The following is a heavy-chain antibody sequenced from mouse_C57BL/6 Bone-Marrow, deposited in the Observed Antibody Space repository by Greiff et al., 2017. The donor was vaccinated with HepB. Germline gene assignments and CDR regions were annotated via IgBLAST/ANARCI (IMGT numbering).Heavy chain of an antibody. D-gene: IGHD2-2*01. V-gene: IGHV5-6*01. J-gene: IGHJ3*01. CDR3: ARHAMVTAFTY. CDR2: ISSGGSYT. Sequence: VQLKESGGDLVKPGGSLKLSCAASGFTFSSYGMSWVRQTPDKRLEWVATISSGGSYTYYPDSVKGRFTISRDNAKNTLYLQMSSLKSEDTAMYYCARHAMVTAFTYWGQETLVTVSA. CDR1: GFTFSSYG.